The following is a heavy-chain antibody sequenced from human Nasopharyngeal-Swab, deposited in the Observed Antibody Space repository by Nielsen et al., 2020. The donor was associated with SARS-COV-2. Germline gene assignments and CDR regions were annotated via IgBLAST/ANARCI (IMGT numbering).Heavy chain of an antibody. Sequence: GESLKISCAASRFTFSNYAMHWVRQAPGMGPEWVAVASYDGSKIYYADSVKGRFTISRDNSKNMLYLQMNSLRTEDTAVYYCARDPLGVIPPPRDDGFDIWGQGTMVTVSS. D-gene: IGHD2-2*02. V-gene: IGHV3-30-3*01. CDR2: ASYDGSKI. J-gene: IGHJ3*02. CDR1: RFTFSNYA. CDR3: ARDPLGVIPPPRDDGFDI.